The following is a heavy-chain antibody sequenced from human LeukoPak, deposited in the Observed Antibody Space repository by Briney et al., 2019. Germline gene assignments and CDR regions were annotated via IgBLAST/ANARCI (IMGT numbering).Heavy chain of an antibody. CDR3: ARDLDSRYDY. J-gene: IGHJ4*02. V-gene: IGHV3-21*01. CDR2: ITSSSSYI. CDR1: GFTFSSYS. Sequence: GGSLRLSCAASGFTFSSYSMNWVRQAPGKGLEGVSSITSSSSYIYYADSVKGRITISRDNAKNSLYLQMNSLRAEDTAAYYCARDLDSRYDYWGQGTLVTVSS. D-gene: IGHD6-13*01.